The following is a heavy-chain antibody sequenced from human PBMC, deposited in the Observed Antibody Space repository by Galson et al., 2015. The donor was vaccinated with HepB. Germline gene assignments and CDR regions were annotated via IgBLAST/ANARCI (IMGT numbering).Heavy chain of an antibody. Sequence: LRLSCAASGFTFSSYGMHWVRQAPGKGLEWVAVISYDGSNKYYADSVKGRFTISRDNSKNTLYLQMNSLRAEDTAVYYCAKDFDYWGQGTLVTVSS. CDR1: GFTFSSYG. J-gene: IGHJ4*02. CDR3: AKDFDY. V-gene: IGHV3-30*18. CDR2: ISYDGSNK.